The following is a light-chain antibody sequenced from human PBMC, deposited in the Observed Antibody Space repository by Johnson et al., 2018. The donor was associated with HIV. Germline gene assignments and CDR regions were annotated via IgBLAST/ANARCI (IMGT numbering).Light chain of an antibody. V-gene: IGLV1-51*02. J-gene: IGLJ1*01. Sequence: QSMLTQPPSVSAAPGQKVAISCSGSSSNIGNNYVSWYQQLPGTAPKLLIYENNKRPSGIPDRYSGSKSGTSATLGITGLQTGDEADYYCGTWDTSLRAVFGTGTKVTVL. CDR1: SSNIGNNY. CDR3: GTWDTSLRAV. CDR2: ENN.